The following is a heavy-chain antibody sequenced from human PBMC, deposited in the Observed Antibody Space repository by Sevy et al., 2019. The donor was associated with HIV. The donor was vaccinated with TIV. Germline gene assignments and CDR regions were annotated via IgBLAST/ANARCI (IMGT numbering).Heavy chain of an antibody. CDR3: ARDPAYIVATTPYYFDY. CDR1: GFSFDSYG. J-gene: IGHJ4*02. V-gene: IGHV3-30-3*01. D-gene: IGHD5-12*01. Sequence: GGSLRLSCAVSGFSFDSYGMTWVRQAPGKGLEWVAVISYDGSNKYYADSVKGRFTISRDNSKNTLYLQMNSLRAEDTAVYYCARDPAYIVATTPYYFDYWGQGTLVTVSS. CDR2: ISYDGSNK.